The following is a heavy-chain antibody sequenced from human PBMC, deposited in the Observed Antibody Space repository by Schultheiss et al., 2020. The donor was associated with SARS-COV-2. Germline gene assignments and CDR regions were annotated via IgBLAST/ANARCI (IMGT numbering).Heavy chain of an antibody. V-gene: IGHV3-7*03. D-gene: IGHD5-12*01. CDR3: AKDPSRGYDITGFDY. CDR1: GFTFSSYS. J-gene: IGHJ4*02. CDR2: IKQDGSEK. Sequence: GGSLRLSCAASGFTFSSYSMNWVRQAPGKGLEWVANIKQDGSEKYYVDSVKGRFTISRDNAKNSLYLQMNSLRAEDTAVYYCAKDPSRGYDITGFDYWGQGTLVTVSS.